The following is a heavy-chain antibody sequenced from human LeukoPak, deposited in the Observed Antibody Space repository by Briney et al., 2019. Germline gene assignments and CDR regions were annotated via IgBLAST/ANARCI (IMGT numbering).Heavy chain of an antibody. Sequence: SETLSLTCTVSGGSISSSGYYWGWIRQPPGKGLEWIGSIYSSGSTYYNPSLKSRVTISLDTSKNQFSLKLSSMTAADTAVYYCASGNTGYDRDSFGIWGQGTMVTVSS. D-gene: IGHD5-12*01. V-gene: IGHV4-39*07. J-gene: IGHJ3*02. CDR2: IYSSGST. CDR3: ASGNTGYDRDSFGI. CDR1: GGSISSSGYY.